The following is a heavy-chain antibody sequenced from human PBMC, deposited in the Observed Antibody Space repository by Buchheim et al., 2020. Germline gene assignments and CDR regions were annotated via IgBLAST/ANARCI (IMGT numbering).Heavy chain of an antibody. CDR3: AREPLRRYFDWLLNGGMDV. V-gene: IGHV3-30*04. CDR2: ISYDGSNK. J-gene: IGHJ6*02. D-gene: IGHD3-9*01. CDR1: GFTFSSYA. Sequence: VQLVESGGGLVQPGRSLRLSCAASGFTFSSYAMHWVRQAPGKGLEWVAVISYDGSNKYYADSVKGRFTISRDNSKNTLYLQMNSLRAEDTAVYYCAREPLRRYFDWLLNGGMDVWGQGTT.